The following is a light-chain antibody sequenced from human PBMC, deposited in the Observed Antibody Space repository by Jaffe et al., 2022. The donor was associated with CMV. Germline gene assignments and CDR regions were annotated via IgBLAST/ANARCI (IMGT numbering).Light chain of an antibody. J-gene: IGKJ2*01. V-gene: IGKV4-1*01. CDR2: WAS. CDR1: QSVLYSSNNKNH. Sequence: DIVMTQSPDSLAVSLGERATINCRSSQSVLYSSNNKNHLGWFQQKPGQPPKLLIYWASTRESGVPDRFSGSGSETDFTLTISSLQAEDVAVYYCQQHYSSPYTFGQGTKVEIK. CDR3: QQHYSSPYT.